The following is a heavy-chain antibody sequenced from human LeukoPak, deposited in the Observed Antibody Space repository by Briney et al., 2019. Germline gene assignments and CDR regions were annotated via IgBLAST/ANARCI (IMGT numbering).Heavy chain of an antibody. CDR2: ISAYNGNT. CDR1: GYTFTSYG. J-gene: IGHJ5*02. V-gene: IGHV1-18*01. Sequence: ASVKVSCTASGYTFTSYGISWVRQAPGQGLEWTGWISAYNGNTNYAQKLQGRVTMTTDTSTSTAYMELRSLRSDDTAVYYCARDGTDFWSGYNNWFDPWGQGTLVTVSS. CDR3: ARDGTDFWSGYNNWFDP. D-gene: IGHD3-3*01.